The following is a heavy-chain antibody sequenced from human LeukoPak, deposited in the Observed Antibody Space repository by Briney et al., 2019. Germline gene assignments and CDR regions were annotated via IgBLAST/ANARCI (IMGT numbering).Heavy chain of an antibody. CDR1: GGSISSYY. CDR2: IYYSGST. V-gene: IGHV4-59*01. J-gene: IGHJ4*02. D-gene: IGHD6-13*01. CDR3: ARVSIAAAGLDY. Sequence: PSETLSLTCTVSGGSISSYYWSWIRQPPGKGLEWIGYIYYSGSTNYNPSLKSRVTMSVDTSKNQFSLKLSSVTAADTAVYYCARVSIAAAGLDYWGQGTLVTVSS.